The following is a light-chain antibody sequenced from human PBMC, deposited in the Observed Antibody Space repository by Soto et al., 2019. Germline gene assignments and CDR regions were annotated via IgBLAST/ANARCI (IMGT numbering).Light chain of an antibody. CDR3: QQYEVYPIT. CDR1: QSINSW. J-gene: IGKJ5*01. CDR2: RAS. V-gene: IGKV1-5*03. Sequence: DIQMTQSPSTLSASVGDRVTITCRASQSINSWLAWYQQKPGKAPKLLIHRASSLQSGVPSRFRGSGSGTDFTLTISSLQPDDFAAYYCQQYEVYPITFGQGTRLEIK.